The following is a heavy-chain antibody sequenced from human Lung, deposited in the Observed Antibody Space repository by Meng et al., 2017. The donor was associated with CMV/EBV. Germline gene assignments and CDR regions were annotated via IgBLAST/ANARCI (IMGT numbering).Heavy chain of an antibody. V-gene: IGHV3-7*01. Sequence: GGSXRLSCAASGFTFTNYWMTWVRQAPGKGLEWVGNINEAGSVKHYVDSVKGRFTMSRDNAKNSVYLQMNALRADDTAVYFCAREYWGPDYWGQGTLVTASS. D-gene: IGHD7-27*01. CDR1: GFTFTNYW. CDR2: INEAGSVK. CDR3: AREYWGPDY. J-gene: IGHJ4*02.